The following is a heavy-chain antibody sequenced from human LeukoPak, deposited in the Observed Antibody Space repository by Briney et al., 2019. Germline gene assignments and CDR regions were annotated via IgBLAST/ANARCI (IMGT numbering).Heavy chain of an antibody. D-gene: IGHD3-22*01. CDR2: IIPIFGTA. CDR1: GGTFSSYA. J-gene: IGHJ2*01. CDR3: ARGAAYYDSSGYYYRYFDL. Sequence: SVKVSCKSSGGTFSSYAIIWVRQAPGQGLEWMGGIIPIFGTANYAQKFQGRVTITADESTSTAYMELSSLRSEDTAVYYCARGAAYYDSSGYYYRYFDLWGRGTLVTVSS. V-gene: IGHV1-69*01.